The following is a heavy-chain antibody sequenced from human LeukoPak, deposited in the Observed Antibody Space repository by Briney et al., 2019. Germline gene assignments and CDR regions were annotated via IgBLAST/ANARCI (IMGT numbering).Heavy chain of an antibody. CDR2: ISAYNGNT. D-gene: IGHD5-18*01. CDR1: GYTFTNYG. V-gene: IGHV1-18*01. CDR3: ARTTEGGYIGYFYYYYMDV. J-gene: IGHJ6*03. Sequence: GASVKVSCKASGYTFTNYGISWVRQAPGQGLEWMGWISAYNGNTHYAQNLQGRVTMTTDTSTSTAYMELKSLRSDDTAVYYCARTTEGGYIGYFYYYYMDVWGKGTTVTISS.